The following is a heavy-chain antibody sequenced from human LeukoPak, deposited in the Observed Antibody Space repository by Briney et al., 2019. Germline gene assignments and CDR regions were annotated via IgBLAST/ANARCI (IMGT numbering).Heavy chain of an antibody. J-gene: IGHJ4*02. CDR2: ISGSGGST. CDR1: GFTFSSYA. Sequence: PGGSLRLSCAASGFTFSSYAMSWVRQAPGKGLEWVSAISGSGGSTYYSDSVKGRFTISRDNSKNTLYLQMNSLRAEDTAVYYCAKVGDGLIAPDYWGQGTLVTVSS. V-gene: IGHV3-23*01. D-gene: IGHD3-16*01. CDR3: AKVGDGLIAPDY.